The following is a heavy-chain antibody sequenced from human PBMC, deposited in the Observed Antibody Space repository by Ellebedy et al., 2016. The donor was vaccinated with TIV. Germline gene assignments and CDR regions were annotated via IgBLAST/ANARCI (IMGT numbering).Heavy chain of an antibody. J-gene: IGHJ4*02. CDR3: ARETQLGYCRGGSCYTLDY. Sequence: GESLKISXATSGFTFSNYGMNWVRQAPGKGLEWVSVISGSGNTIHQADSVKGRFTISRDNAKNSLYLQMNSLRAEDTAVYYCARETQLGYCRGGSCYTLDYWGQGTLVTVSS. CDR1: GFTFSNYG. D-gene: IGHD2-15*01. CDR2: ISGSGNTI. V-gene: IGHV3-21*01.